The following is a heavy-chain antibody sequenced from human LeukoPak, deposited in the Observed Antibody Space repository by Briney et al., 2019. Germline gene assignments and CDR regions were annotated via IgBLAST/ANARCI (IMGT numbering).Heavy chain of an antibody. Sequence: SETLSLTCTVSGGSISSGGYYWSWIRQHPGKGLEWIGYIYYSGSTYYNPSLKSRVTISVDTSKNQFSLKLSSVTAADTAVYYCATSIGYCSSTSCYDAEYFQHWGQGTLVTVSS. J-gene: IGHJ1*01. V-gene: IGHV4-31*03. CDR2: IYYSGST. D-gene: IGHD2-2*01. CDR1: GGSISSGGYY. CDR3: ATSIGYCSSTSCYDAEYFQH.